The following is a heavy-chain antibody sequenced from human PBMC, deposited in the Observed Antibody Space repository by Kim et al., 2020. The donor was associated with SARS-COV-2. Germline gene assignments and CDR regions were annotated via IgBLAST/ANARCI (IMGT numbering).Heavy chain of an antibody. CDR2: IIPIFGTA. V-gene: IGHV1-69*13. CDR1: GGTFSSYA. Sequence: SVKVSCKASGGTFSSYAISWVRQAPGQGLEWMGGIIPIFGTANYAQKFQGRVTITADESTSTAYMELSSLRSEDTAVYYCAREQVRLELTYYGMDVWGQGTTVTVSS. CDR3: AREQVRLELTYYGMDV. D-gene: IGHD1-7*01. J-gene: IGHJ6*02.